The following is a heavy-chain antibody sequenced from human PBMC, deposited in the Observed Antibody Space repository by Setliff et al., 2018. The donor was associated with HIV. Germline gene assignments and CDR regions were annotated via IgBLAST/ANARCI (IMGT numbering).Heavy chain of an antibody. J-gene: IGHJ3*02. CDR1: GYTLTELS. D-gene: IGHD3-22*01. Sequence: SVKVSCKISGYTLTELSIHWVRQAPGQGLEWMGGIIPIFGTANYAQKFQGRVTMTGNTSISTAYMELSSLTSEDTAVYYCARGGGGYYYVGAVDIWGQGTVVTVSS. CDR3: ARGGGGYYYVGAVDI. V-gene: IGHV1-69*06. CDR2: IIPIFGTA.